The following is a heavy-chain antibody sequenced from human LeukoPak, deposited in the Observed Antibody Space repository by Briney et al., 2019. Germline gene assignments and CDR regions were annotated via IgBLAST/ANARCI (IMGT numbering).Heavy chain of an antibody. V-gene: IGHV3-33*08. CDR1: GFTFSSYA. D-gene: IGHD3-3*01. Sequence: GRSLRLSCAASGFTFSSYATHWVRQAPGKGLEWVAVIWYDGSNKYYADSVKGRFTISRDNSKNTLYLQMNSLRAEDTAVYYCARGQRILRFLEVGAFDIWGQGTMVTVSS. CDR3: ARGQRILRFLEVGAFDI. CDR2: IWYDGSNK. J-gene: IGHJ3*02.